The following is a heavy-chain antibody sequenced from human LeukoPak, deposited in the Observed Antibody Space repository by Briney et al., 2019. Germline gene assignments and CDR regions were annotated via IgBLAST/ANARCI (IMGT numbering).Heavy chain of an antibody. J-gene: IGHJ4*02. V-gene: IGHV3-48*03. CDR3: APLTVASSFDY. D-gene: IGHD6-19*01. Sequence: GGSLRLSCAASGFAFSVYEMYWVRQAPGKGLEWVSYISSSGGTRYYADSVKGRFTISRDNAKNSLYLQMNSLRAEDTAVYYCAPLTVASSFDYWGQETLVTVSS. CDR2: ISSSGGTR. CDR1: GFAFSVYE.